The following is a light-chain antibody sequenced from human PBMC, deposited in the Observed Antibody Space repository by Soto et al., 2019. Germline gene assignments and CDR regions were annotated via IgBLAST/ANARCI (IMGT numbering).Light chain of an antibody. CDR1: QGINNW. CDR2: AAS. Sequence: DIQMTQSPSSVSASVGDRVTITCRASQGINNWLAWYQQRSGKAPKLLIYAASSLQSGVPSRFSGSGSGTDFTLTISGLQPEDFGTYYCQQANRFPHTFGPGTKVDIK. CDR3: QQANRFPHT. V-gene: IGKV1D-12*01. J-gene: IGKJ3*01.